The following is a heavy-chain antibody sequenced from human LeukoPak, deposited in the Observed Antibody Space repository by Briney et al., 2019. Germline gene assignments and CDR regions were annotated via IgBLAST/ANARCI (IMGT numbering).Heavy chain of an antibody. CDR2: ISAYNGNT. CDR3: ARGRGSGSYYNLPCY. J-gene: IGHJ4*02. CDR1: GYTFTSYG. D-gene: IGHD3-10*01. Sequence: RASVKVSCKASGYTFTSYGISWVRQAPGQGLEWMGWISAYNGNTNYAQKLQGRVTMTTDTSTSTAYMELRSLRSDDTAVYYCARGRGSGSYYNLPCYWGQGTLVTVSS. V-gene: IGHV1-18*01.